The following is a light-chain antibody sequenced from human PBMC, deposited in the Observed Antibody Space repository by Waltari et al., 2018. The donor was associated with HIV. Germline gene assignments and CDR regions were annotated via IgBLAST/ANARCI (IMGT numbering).Light chain of an antibody. Sequence: DIVMTQSPDSLAVSLGERATLNCKSSQSILSTAGNRHYLAWYQQRPGQAPNLLIYWASTRESGVPDRFSGSGSGTDFTLTINSLQAEDVAVYYCQQYYDAPYTFGQGTKLDI. V-gene: IGKV4-1*01. CDR2: WAS. CDR3: QQYYDAPYT. J-gene: IGKJ2*01. CDR1: QSILSTAGNRHY.